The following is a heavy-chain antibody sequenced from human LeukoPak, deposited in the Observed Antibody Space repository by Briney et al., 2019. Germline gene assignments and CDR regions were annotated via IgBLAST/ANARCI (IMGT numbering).Heavy chain of an antibody. Sequence: GGSLRLSCEASGFTFSSFGMTWVRQAPGKGLEWVSTISGSGSSTYFADSVKGRFTISRDNSKNTLYLQMNSLRAEDTAIYYCAKHGIPGPYWYFDHWGRGTLVTVSS. CDR1: GFTFSSFG. V-gene: IGHV3-23*01. J-gene: IGHJ2*01. CDR2: ISGSGSST. D-gene: IGHD1-20*01. CDR3: AKHGIPGPYWYFDH.